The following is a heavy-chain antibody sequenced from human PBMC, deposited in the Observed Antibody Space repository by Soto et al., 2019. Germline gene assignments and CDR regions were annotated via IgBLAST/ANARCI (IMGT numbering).Heavy chain of an antibody. J-gene: IGHJ6*03. CDR3: AREWEGRAYYYYMDV. V-gene: IGHV3-7*01. CDR1: GFTFSSYW. CDR2: IKQDGSEK. D-gene: IGHD1-26*01. Sequence: GGSLRLSCAASGFTFSSYWMSWVRQAPGKGLEWVANIKQDGSEKYYVDSVKGRFTISRDNAKNSLYLQMNSLRAEDTAVYYCAREWEGRAYYYYMDVWGKGTTVTVSS.